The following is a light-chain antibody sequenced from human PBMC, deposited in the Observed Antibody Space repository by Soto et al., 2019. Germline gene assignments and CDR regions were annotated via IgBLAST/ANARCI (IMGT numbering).Light chain of an antibody. CDR3: QQYGRSPFN. J-gene: IGKJ5*01. CDR1: QSVNSNY. CDR2: GAF. V-gene: IGKV3-20*01. Sequence: EIVLTQSPGILSLSPGERATLSCRANQSVNSNYLAWFQQHPGQPPRLLIFGAFSRAIGIPDRFCGSGTETDFTLSITRLEPEDFAVYYCQQYGRSPFNFGQGTRLEIK.